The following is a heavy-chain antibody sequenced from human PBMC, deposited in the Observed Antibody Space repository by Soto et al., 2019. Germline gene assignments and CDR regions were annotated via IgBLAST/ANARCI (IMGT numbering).Heavy chain of an antibody. D-gene: IGHD3-10*01. Sequence: QLQLQELGPGLVKPSETLSLTCSVSGGSITTSSYNWDWIRQPPGKGLEWIGTICYDGSTSYNPSLKSQVTISVDTSKKHFALKVNSVTAADTAVYYSARFYGNAFDVWGRGTVVTVSS. CDR3: ARFYGNAFDV. CDR2: ICYDGST. V-gene: IGHV4-39*02. CDR1: GGSITTSSYN. J-gene: IGHJ3*01.